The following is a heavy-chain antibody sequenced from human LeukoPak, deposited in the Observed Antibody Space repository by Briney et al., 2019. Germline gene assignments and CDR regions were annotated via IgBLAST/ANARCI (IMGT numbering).Heavy chain of an antibody. Sequence: ASVKVSCKASSYTFTNYAFTWVRQAPGQGLEWMGWISAYNGNTNYAQKLQGRVTMTTDTSTSTAYMELRSLRSDDTAVYYCARGLEWLTRRHTWFDPWGQGTLVTFSS. CDR1: SYTFTNYA. V-gene: IGHV1-18*01. CDR2: ISAYNGNT. D-gene: IGHD3-3*01. J-gene: IGHJ5*02. CDR3: ARGLEWLTRRHTWFDP.